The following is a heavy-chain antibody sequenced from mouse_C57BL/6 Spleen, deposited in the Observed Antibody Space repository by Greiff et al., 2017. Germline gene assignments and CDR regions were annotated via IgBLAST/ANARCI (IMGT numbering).Heavy chain of an antibody. J-gene: IGHJ3*01. CDR2: IYPGSGST. Sequence: QVQLQQPGAELVKPGASVKMSCKASGYTFTSYWITWVKQRPGQGLEWIGDIYPGSGSTNYNEKFKGKATLTADTSSSTAYMQLSSLTSEDSAVYYCARGTGWFAYWGQGTLVTVSA. V-gene: IGHV1-55*01. D-gene: IGHD3-3*01. CDR3: ARGTGWFAY. CDR1: GYTFTSYW.